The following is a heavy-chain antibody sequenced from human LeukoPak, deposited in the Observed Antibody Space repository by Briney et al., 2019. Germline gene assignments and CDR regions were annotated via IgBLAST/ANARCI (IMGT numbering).Heavy chain of an antibody. CDR2: VYYSGNS. J-gene: IGHJ3*02. Sequence: PSETLSLTCTVSGGSITSSSYYWGRIRQPPGKGLEWIGSVYYSGNSYNNPSLKSRVTLSVDTSKNQFSLKLSSVTAADTAIYYCTREYGFMTTVFHAFDIWGQGTVVTVSS. D-gene: IGHD4-17*01. CDR1: GGSITSSSYY. V-gene: IGHV4-39*07. CDR3: TREYGFMTTVFHAFDI.